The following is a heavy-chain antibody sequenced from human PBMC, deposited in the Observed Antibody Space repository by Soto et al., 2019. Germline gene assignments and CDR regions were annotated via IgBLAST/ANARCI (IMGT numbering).Heavy chain of an antibody. Sequence: EVQLVESGGGMVQPGGSLRLPCAASGFIFSGYSMYWVRQAPGTGLESVSGISGSGGTTYYANSVKGRFTISRDNSKNTLYLQMGSLRPEDMAVYYCARRPHAFDLWGQGTMVTVSS. CDR1: GFIFSGYS. CDR3: ARRPHAFDL. J-gene: IGHJ3*01. CDR2: ISGSGGTT. V-gene: IGHV3-64*01.